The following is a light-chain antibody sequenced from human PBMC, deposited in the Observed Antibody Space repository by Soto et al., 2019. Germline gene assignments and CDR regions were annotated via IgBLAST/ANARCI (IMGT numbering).Light chain of an antibody. Sequence: EIVLTQSPGTLSLSPGERATLSCRASQSFNSIYLAWYQHKPGQAPRLLLYGASSRATGIPDRFSGSGSGTDFSLTIRRLEFEDFAIYYCQHYGSSPLTTFGGGTKGEI. CDR2: GAS. V-gene: IGKV3-20*01. CDR1: QSFNSIY. CDR3: QHYGSSPLTT. J-gene: IGKJ4*01.